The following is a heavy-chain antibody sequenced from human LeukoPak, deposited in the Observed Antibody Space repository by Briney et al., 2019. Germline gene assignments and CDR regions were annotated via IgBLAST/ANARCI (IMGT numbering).Heavy chain of an antibody. D-gene: IGHD4-17*01. J-gene: IGHJ4*02. CDR2: IYYSGCT. Sequence: SETLSLTCTVSGGSISSYYWSWIRQPPGKGREWIGYIYYSGCTNYNPSLKSRVTISVDTSKNQFSLKLSSVTAADTAVYYCARWGGYGDLYYFDYWGQGTLITVSS. V-gene: IGHV4-59*01. CDR1: GGSISSYY. CDR3: ARWGGYGDLYYFDY.